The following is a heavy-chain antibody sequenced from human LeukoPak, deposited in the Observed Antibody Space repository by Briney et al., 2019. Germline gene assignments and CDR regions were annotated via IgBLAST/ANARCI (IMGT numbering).Heavy chain of an antibody. J-gene: IGHJ6*02. V-gene: IGHV1-8*01. D-gene: IGHD3-3*01. CDR3: ARGGCDFWSGYYAPSMDV. CDR1: GYTFTSYD. CDR2: MNPNSGNT. Sequence: GASVKVSCKASGYTFTSYDINWVRQATGQGLEWMGWMNPNSGNTGYAQKFQGRVTMTRNTSISTAYMELSSLRSEDTAVYYCARGGCDFWSGYYAPSMDVWGQGTTVTVSS.